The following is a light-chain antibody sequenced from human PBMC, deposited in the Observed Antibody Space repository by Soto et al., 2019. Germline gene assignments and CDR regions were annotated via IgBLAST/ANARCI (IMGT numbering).Light chain of an antibody. CDR1: QSVSSSY. Sequence: EIVLTQSPGTLSLSPGERATLSCRASQSVSSSYLAWYQQQPGQAPSLLIYGASSSATGIPDRFSGSGFGTDFTLIISRLQPEDFEVYYCQQYGSSPITFGQGTRLEIK. CDR3: QQYGSSPIT. V-gene: IGKV3-20*01. CDR2: GAS. J-gene: IGKJ5*01.